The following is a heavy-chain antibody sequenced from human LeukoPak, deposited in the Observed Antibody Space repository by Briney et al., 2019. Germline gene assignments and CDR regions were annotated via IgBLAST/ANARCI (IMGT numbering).Heavy chain of an antibody. V-gene: IGHV3-33*01. Sequence: GGSLRLSCAVSGFTFSSYGMHWVRQAPGKGLEWVAVIWYDGSDKYYADSVKGRFTISRDNSKNTLYLQMNSLRAEDTAVYYCARDAGYGDYPTYYFDYWGQGTLVTVSS. CDR1: GFTFSSYG. CDR2: IWYDGSDK. J-gene: IGHJ4*02. D-gene: IGHD4-17*01. CDR3: ARDAGYGDYPTYYFDY.